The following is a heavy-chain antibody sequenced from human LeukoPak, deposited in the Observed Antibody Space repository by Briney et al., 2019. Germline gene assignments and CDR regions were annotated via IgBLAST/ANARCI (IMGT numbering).Heavy chain of an antibody. CDR2: IYTSGST. CDR1: GGSISSGSYY. CDR3: AREYCSSTSCYWSWFDP. J-gene: IGHJ5*02. V-gene: IGHV4-61*02. Sequence: SQTLSLTCTVSGGSISSGSYYWSWIRQPAGKGLEWIGRIYTSGSTNYNPSLKSRVTISVDTSKNQFSLKLSSVTAADTAVYYCAREYCSSTSCYWSWFDPWGQGTLVTVSS. D-gene: IGHD2-2*01.